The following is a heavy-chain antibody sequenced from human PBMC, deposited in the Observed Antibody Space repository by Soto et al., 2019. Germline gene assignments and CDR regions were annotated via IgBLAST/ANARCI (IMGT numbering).Heavy chain of an antibody. CDR1: GGSISSGGYY. CDR3: ARVTVGDYVAWFDP. Sequence: QVQLQESGPGLVKPSQTLSLTCTVSGGSISSGGYYWSWIRQHPGKGLEWIGYIYYSGSTYYNPSLKSRVTISVDTSKNQFSRKLSSVTAADTAVYYCARVTVGDYVAWFDPWGQGTLVTVSS. V-gene: IGHV4-31*03. CDR2: IYYSGST. D-gene: IGHD4-17*01. J-gene: IGHJ5*02.